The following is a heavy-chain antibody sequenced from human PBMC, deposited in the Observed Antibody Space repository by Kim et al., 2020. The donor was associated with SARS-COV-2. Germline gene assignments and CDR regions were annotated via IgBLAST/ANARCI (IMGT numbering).Heavy chain of an antibody. Sequence: GGSLRLSCAASGFTFSSYAMHWVRQAPGKGLEWVAVISYDGSNKYYADSVKGRFTISRDNSKNTLYLQMNSLRAEDTAVYYCARDRGIAVAGTFDYWGQGTLVTVSS. CDR2: ISYDGSNK. V-gene: IGHV3-30*04. CDR3: ARDRGIAVAGTFDY. CDR1: GFTFSSYA. J-gene: IGHJ4*02. D-gene: IGHD6-19*01.